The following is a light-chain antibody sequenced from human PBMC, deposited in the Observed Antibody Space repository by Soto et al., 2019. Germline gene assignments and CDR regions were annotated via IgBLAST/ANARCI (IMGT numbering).Light chain of an antibody. V-gene: IGKV1-39*01. Sequence: DIQMTQSPSSLSASVGDRVTITCRASQSISSYLNWYQQKTGKAPKFLIYVASTLQSGVPSRFSGSGSGTDFTLTITCLQPEDFATYYCHQSYRSPYTVGQGTKSETK. CDR3: HQSYRSPYT. CDR1: QSISSY. J-gene: IGKJ2*01. CDR2: VAS.